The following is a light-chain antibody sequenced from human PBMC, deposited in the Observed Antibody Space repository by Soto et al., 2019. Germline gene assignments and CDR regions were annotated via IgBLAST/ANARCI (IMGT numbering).Light chain of an antibody. J-gene: IGLJ1*01. Sequence: QSALTQPASVSGSPGQSITISCTGTNSDVGSYNLVSWYQQHPGKAPKLMIYEGSKRPSGVSNRFSGSTSGNTASLTISGLQAEDEAESYCCSYAGSNTFSHVFGTGTKVTVL. CDR3: CSYAGSNTFSHV. CDR2: EGS. CDR1: NSDVGSYNL. V-gene: IGLV2-23*03.